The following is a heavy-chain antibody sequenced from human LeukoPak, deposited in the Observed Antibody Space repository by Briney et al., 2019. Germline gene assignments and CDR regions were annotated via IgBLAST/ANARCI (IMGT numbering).Heavy chain of an antibody. J-gene: IGHJ4*02. CDR3: ARGGGRYEY. CDR1: GFTFVNHW. CDR2: IKQDGSEK. D-gene: IGHD1-26*01. Sequence: GGSLRLSCAASGFTFVNHWMSWVRQAPGKGLEWVANIKQDGSEKYYVDSVKGRFTISRDNAQNSLYLQMNSLRAEDTALYYCARGGGRYEYWGQGTLVTVSS. V-gene: IGHV3-7*04.